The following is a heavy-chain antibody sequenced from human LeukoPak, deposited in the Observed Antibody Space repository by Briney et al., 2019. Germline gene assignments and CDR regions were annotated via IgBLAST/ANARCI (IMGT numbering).Heavy chain of an antibody. CDR1: GFTFSSYW. D-gene: IGHD3-3*01. V-gene: IGHV3-7*01. CDR3: AREESYYDFWGTDY. J-gene: IGHJ4*02. CDR2: IKQDGSEK. Sequence: GGSLRLSCAASGFTFSSYWMSWVRQAPGKGLEGVANIKQDGSEKYYVDSVKGRFTISRDNAKNSLYLQMNSLRAEDTAVYYCAREESYYDFWGTDYWGQGTLVTVSS.